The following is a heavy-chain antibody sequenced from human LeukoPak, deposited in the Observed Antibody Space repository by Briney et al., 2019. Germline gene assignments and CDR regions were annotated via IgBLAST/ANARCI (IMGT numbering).Heavy chain of an antibody. V-gene: IGHV3-23*01. CDR2: ISGSGGST. CDR3: AKEDGRYYDFWSGYYSGYSPYYFDY. D-gene: IGHD3-3*01. CDR1: GFTFSSYA. Sequence: GGSLGLSCAASGFTFSSYAMSWVRQAPGKGLEWVSAISGSGGSTYYADSVKGRFTTSRDNSKNTLYLQMNSLRAEDTAVYYCAKEDGRYYDFWSGYYSGYSPYYFDYWGQGTLVTVSS. J-gene: IGHJ4*02.